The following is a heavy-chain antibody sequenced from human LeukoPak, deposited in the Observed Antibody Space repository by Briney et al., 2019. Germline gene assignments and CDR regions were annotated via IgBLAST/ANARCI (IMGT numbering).Heavy chain of an antibody. CDR3: AKDRDSSAWYSDS. Sequence: GGSLRLSCAASGLIFSSYDMHWVRQAPGKGLEWVAFIQYDGSNIFHADSVKGRFTISRDNSKNTLYLQMNSLRVEDTAVYYCAKDRDSSAWYSDSWGQGALVTV. V-gene: IGHV3-30*02. CDR1: GLIFSSYD. D-gene: IGHD3-22*01. CDR2: IQYDGSNI. J-gene: IGHJ4*02.